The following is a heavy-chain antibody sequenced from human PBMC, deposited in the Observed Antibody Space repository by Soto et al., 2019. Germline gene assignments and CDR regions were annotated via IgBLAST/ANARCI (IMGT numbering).Heavy chain of an antibody. CDR3: ARKGANWGVFDY. D-gene: IGHD7-27*01. J-gene: IGHJ4*02. CDR1: GGSFSGYY. Sequence: SETLSLTCAVYGGSFSGYYWSWIRQPPGKGLEWIGEINHSGSTNYNPSLRSRVTISVDTSKNQFSLKLSSVTAADTSVYYGARKGANWGVFDYWGQGTLVTVSS. CDR2: INHSGST. V-gene: IGHV4-34*01.